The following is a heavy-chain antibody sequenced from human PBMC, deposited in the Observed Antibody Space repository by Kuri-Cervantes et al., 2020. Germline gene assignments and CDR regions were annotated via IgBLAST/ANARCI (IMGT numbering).Heavy chain of an antibody. V-gene: IGHV3-23*01. CDR1: GLTFSSYA. D-gene: IGHD4-17*01. CDR2: ISGSGGST. J-gene: IGHJ4*02. Sequence: LSLTCAASGLTFSSYAMSWVRQAPGKGLEWVSGISGSGGSTYYADSVKGRFTISRDNSKNTLYLQMNSLRAEDTAVYYCAKEEWGYGDYGEDGVDYWGQGTLVTVSS. CDR3: AKEEWGYGDYGEDGVDY.